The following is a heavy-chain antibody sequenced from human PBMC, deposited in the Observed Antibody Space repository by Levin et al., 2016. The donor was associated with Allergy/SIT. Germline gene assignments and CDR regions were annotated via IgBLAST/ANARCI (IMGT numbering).Heavy chain of an antibody. V-gene: IGHV1-69*04. CDR1: GGTFSSYT. CDR2: IIPILGIA. D-gene: IGHD2-15*01. CDR3: ARDVVVVVAATRYFDY. J-gene: IGHJ4*02. Sequence: SVKVSCKASGGTFSSYTISWVRQAPGQGLEWMGRIIPILGIANYAQKFQGRVTITADKSTSTAYMELSSLRSEDTAVYYCARDVVVVVAATRYFDYWGQGTLVTVSS.